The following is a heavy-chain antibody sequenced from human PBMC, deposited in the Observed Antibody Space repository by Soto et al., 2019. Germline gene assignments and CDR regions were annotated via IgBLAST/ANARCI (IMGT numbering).Heavy chain of an antibody. V-gene: IGHV1-69*04. Sequence: GASVKVSCKVSGGTFSSYTISWVRQAPGQGLEWMGRIIPILGIANYAQKFQGRVTITADKSTSTAYMELSSLRSEGTAVYYCAREYCSSTSCYRDAFDIWGQGTMVTVSS. D-gene: IGHD2-2*01. CDR3: AREYCSSTSCYRDAFDI. J-gene: IGHJ3*02. CDR1: GGTFSSYT. CDR2: IIPILGIA.